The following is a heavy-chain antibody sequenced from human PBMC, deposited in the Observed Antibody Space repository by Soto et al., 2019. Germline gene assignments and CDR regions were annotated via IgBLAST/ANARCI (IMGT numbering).Heavy chain of an antibody. CDR2: ISGTRGNP. V-gene: IGHV3-23*01. CDR1: GFTFSNYA. J-gene: IGHJ4*02. CDR3: AKGPYVRLNNFEY. D-gene: IGHD3-10*02. Sequence: PGGSLRLSCAASGFTFSNYAMSWVRQAPGKGLEWVSSISGTRGNPYHADSVKGRFTVSRDTSRSTLYLQMNSLRADDTAVYYCAKGPYVRLNNFEYWGQGTLVTVS.